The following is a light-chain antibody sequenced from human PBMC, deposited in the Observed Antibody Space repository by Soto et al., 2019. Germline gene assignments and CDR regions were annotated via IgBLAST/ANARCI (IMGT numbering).Light chain of an antibody. J-gene: IGKJ5*01. Sequence: EIVLTQSPGTLSLSPGERATLSCRASQSVSSSYLAWYQQKPGQAPRLLIYGASSRATGIPARFSGSGSGTDFTLTISSLEPEDFAVYYCQQRFNWQVTFGQGTRLENK. CDR2: GAS. CDR1: QSVSSSY. V-gene: IGKV3D-20*02. CDR3: QQRFNWQVT.